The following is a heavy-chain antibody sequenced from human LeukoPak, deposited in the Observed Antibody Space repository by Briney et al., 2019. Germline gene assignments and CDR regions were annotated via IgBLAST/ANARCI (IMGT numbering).Heavy chain of an antibody. CDR1: GGSISIYY. Sequence: SETLSLTCTVSGGSISIYYWSWIRQPAGKGLEWIGRIYTSGSTNFNPSLKSRVTMSVDTSKNQFSLKLSSVTAADTAVYYCARFSSIAAAFDYWGQGTLVTVSS. D-gene: IGHD6-13*01. CDR3: ARFSSIAAAFDY. CDR2: IYTSGST. J-gene: IGHJ4*02. V-gene: IGHV4-4*07.